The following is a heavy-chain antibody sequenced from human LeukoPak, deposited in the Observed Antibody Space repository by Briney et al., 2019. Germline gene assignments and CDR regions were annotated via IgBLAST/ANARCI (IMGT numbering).Heavy chain of an antibody. Sequence: SETLSLTCTVSGGSISNVGYYWSWIRQPPGKGLEWIGYIYYSGTTYYNPSLKSRVTISVDTSKNQFSLKLSSVTAADTAVYYCARRNDSSGYGIDYWGQGTLVTVSS. CDR2: IYYSGTT. V-gene: IGHV4-61*08. CDR3: ARRNDSSGYGIDY. CDR1: GGSISNVGYY. J-gene: IGHJ4*02. D-gene: IGHD3-22*01.